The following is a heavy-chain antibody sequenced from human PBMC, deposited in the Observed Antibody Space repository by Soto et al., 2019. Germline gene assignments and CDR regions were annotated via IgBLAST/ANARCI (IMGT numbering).Heavy chain of an antibody. CDR1: GGFI. CDR2: IYNSGRY. J-gene: IGHJ5*02. Sequence: PSETLSLTCTVSGGFIWGWIRQYPDKGLEWIGYIYNSGRYNYNPSLESRLTISIDTSKNQFSLRLASVTAADTAVYYCARTLAPWGQGTLVTVS. CDR3: ARTLAP. V-gene: IGHV4-59*01.